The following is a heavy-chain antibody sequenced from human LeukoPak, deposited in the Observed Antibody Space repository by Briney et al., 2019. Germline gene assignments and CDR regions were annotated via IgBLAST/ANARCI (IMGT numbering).Heavy chain of an antibody. CDR1: GFNFKSCG. CDR3: AAGSGWKPYYYYYYMDV. V-gene: IGHV3-23*01. J-gene: IGHJ6*03. Sequence: GGSLRLSCTASGFNFKSCGMSWVRQAPGKGLEWVSGISGSGSTTYFADSVKGRFIISRDNSKNTVYLQMNSLRGEDTAVYYCAAGSGWKPYYYYYYMDVWGKGTTVTVSS. CDR2: ISGSGSTT. D-gene: IGHD6-19*01.